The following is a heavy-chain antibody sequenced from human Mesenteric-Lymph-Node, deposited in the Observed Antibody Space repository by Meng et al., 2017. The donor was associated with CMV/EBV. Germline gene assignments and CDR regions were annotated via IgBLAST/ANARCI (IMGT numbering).Heavy chain of an antibody. J-gene: IGHJ4*02. Sequence: GSLRLSCAASGISFSSSEMSWVRQAPGKGLEWIGYIYYSGSTNYNPSLKSRVTISVDTSKNQFSLKLSSVTAADTAVYYCARGQGDYDFWSGYYTELLFDYWGQGTLVTVSS. CDR3: ARGQGDYDFWSGYYTELLFDY. V-gene: IGHV4-59*01. CDR1: GISFSSSE. D-gene: IGHD3-3*01. CDR2: IYYSGST.